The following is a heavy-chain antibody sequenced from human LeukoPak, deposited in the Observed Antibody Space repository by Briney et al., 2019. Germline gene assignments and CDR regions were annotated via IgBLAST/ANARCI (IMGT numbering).Heavy chain of an antibody. Sequence: GESLKLSCKGSGYSFTSYWIGWVRQMPGKGLEWMGIIYPGDSDTRYSPSFQGQVTISADKSISTAYLQWSSLKASDTAMYYCARLASDYGGTDDAFDIWGQGTMVTVSS. CDR1: GYSFTSYW. J-gene: IGHJ3*02. V-gene: IGHV5-51*01. D-gene: IGHD4-23*01. CDR3: ARLASDYGGTDDAFDI. CDR2: IYPGDSDT.